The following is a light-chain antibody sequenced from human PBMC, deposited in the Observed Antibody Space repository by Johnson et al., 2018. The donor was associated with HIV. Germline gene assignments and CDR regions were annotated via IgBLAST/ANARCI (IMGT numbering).Light chain of an antibody. Sequence: QSVLTQPPSISAAPGQKVSISCSRNTSNIGNIFVSWYQHPPGTAPRVLIYDNKKRPSGIPDRFAGSTSGTSATLGITGLQTRDEADYYCGTWDSSLRTGAVFGTGTRVTVL. J-gene: IGLJ1*01. V-gene: IGLV1-51*01. CDR3: GTWDSSLRTGAV. CDR2: DNK. CDR1: TSNIGNIF.